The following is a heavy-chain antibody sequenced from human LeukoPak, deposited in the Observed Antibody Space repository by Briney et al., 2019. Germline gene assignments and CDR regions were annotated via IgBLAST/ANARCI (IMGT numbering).Heavy chain of an antibody. D-gene: IGHD3-10*01. CDR3: GRYYYGSGSGLDV. Sequence: PGGSLRLSCAASGFTFSSYAMSWIRQAPGKGLEWVSAISGSGGSTYYADSVKGRFTISRDNSKNTLYLQMNSLRAEDTAVYYCGRYYYGSGSGLDVWGQGTTVTVSS. CDR2: ISGSGGST. CDR1: GFTFSSYA. J-gene: IGHJ6*02. V-gene: IGHV3-23*01.